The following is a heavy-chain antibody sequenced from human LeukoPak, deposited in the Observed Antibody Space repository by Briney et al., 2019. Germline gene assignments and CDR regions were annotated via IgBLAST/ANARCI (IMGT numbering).Heavy chain of an antibody. V-gene: IGHV1-8*01. Sequence: ASVKVSCKASGYTLTSYDINWVRQATGQGLEWMGWMNPNSGNTGYAQKFQGRVTMTRNTSISTAYMELSSLRSEDTAVYYCARGVRIVVVTAILNDAFDIWGQGTMVTVSS. J-gene: IGHJ3*02. CDR3: ARGVRIVVVTAILNDAFDI. D-gene: IGHD2-21*02. CDR2: MNPNSGNT. CDR1: GYTLTSYD.